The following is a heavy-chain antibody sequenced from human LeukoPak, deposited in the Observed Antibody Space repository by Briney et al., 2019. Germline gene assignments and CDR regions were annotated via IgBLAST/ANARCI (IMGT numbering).Heavy chain of an antibody. V-gene: IGHV3-30-3*01. CDR2: ISYDGSNK. Sequence: PWGSLRLSCAASGFTFSSYAMHWVRQAPGKGLEWVAVISYDGSNKYYADSVKGRFTISRDNSKNTLYLQMNSLRAEDTAVYYCARGTALQDYWGQGTLVTVSS. CDR3: ARGTALQDY. D-gene: IGHD2/OR15-2a*01. CDR1: GFTFSSYA. J-gene: IGHJ4*02.